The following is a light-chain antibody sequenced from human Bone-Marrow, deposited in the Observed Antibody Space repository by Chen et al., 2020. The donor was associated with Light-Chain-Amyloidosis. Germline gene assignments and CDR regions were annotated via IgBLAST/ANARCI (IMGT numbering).Light chain of an antibody. CDR1: SSDVGGDNH. CDR2: EVT. V-gene: IGLV2-14*01. J-gene: IGLJ1*01. Sequence: QSALTQPASVSGPPGQSITLSFTGTSSDVGGDNHVSWYQQHPDKAPKLMIYEVTNRPSWVPDRFSGSKSDNTASLTISGLQTEDEADYFCSSYTITNTLVFGSGTRVTVL. CDR3: SSYTITNTLV.